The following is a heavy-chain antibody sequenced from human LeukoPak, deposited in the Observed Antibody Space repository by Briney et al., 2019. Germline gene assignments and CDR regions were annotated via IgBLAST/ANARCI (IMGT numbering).Heavy chain of an antibody. CDR1: GYTFTSYD. D-gene: IGHD2-2*01. CDR2: MNPNSGNT. Sequence: ASVKVSCKASGYTFTSYDINWVRQATGQGVEWMGWMNPNSGNTGYAQKFQGRVTMTRNTSISTAYMELSSLRSEDTAVYYCARGFVLRRCSSTSCYRQSPWGQGTLVTVSS. CDR3: ARGFVLRRCSSTSCYRQSP. J-gene: IGHJ5*02. V-gene: IGHV1-8*01.